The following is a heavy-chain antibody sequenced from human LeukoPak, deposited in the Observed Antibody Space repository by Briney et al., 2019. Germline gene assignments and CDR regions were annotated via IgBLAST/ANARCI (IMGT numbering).Heavy chain of an antibody. V-gene: IGHV4-34*01. CDR2: INRSGST. J-gene: IGHJ4*02. Sequence: SETLSLTCAVYGGSFSGYYWSWIRQPPGKGLEWIGEINRSGSTNYNPSLKSRVTISVDTSKNQFSLKLSSVTAADTAVYYCARGIRRIAAAGSRFDYWGQGTLVTVSS. CDR1: GGSFSGYY. CDR3: ARGIRRIAAAGSRFDY. D-gene: IGHD6-13*01.